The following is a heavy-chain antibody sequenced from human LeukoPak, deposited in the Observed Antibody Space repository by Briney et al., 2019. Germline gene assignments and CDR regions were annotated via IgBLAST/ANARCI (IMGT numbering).Heavy chain of an antibody. CDR2: IDHSGST. V-gene: IGHV4-34*01. D-gene: IGHD2-2*01. J-gene: IGHJ3*02. CDR1: GGSFSGYY. CDR3: ARVRCSSTSCPDAFDI. Sequence: SETLSLTCAVYGGSFSGYYWTWIRQPPGKGLEWIGEIDHSGSTNDNPSLKSRVTISVDTSKNQFSLKLSSVTAADTAVYYCARVRCSSTSCPDAFDIWGQGTMVTVSS.